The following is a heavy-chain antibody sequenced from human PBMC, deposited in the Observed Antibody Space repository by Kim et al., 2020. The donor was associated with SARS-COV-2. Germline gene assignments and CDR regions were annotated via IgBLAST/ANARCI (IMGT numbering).Heavy chain of an antibody. V-gene: IGHV3-33*05. Sequence: GGSLRLSCAASGFTFSSYGMHWVRQAPGKGLEWVTVISYDGSNKYYADSVKGRFTISRDNSKNTLYLQMNSLRAEDTAVYYCARDIVATIWAPDYYFDYWGQGTLVTVSS. CDR2: ISYDGSNK. J-gene: IGHJ4*02. D-gene: IGHD5-12*01. CDR1: GFTFSSYG. CDR3: ARDIVATIWAPDYYFDY.